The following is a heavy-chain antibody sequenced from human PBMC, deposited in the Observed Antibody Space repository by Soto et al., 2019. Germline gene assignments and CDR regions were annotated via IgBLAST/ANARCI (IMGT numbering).Heavy chain of an antibody. D-gene: IGHD6-19*01. CDR1: GFTFSTYE. CDR3: ARDKGADTGAIDY. Sequence: EVQLVESGGGLVQSGGSLRLSCAASGFTFSTYEMNWVCQAPGKGLEWLSYISVSGSNIYYADSVKGRFTISRDNANNSLYLQMNSLRAEDTAFYYCARDKGADTGAIDYWGQGTLVTVSS. V-gene: IGHV3-48*03. CDR2: ISVSGSNI. J-gene: IGHJ4*02.